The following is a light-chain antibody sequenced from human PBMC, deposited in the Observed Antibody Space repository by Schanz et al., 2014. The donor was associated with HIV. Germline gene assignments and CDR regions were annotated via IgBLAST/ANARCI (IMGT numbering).Light chain of an antibody. CDR2: GAS. V-gene: IGKV3-20*01. J-gene: IGKJ3*01. CDR3: QHYGSS. Sequence: EIVLTQSPGTLSLSPGEVGTLSCRASQSISTHLAWYQQKPGQAPTLLIYGASRRANGIPDRFSGSGSGTDLPLTISRLEPEDFAVYYCQHYGSSFGPGTKVDIK. CDR1: QSISTH.